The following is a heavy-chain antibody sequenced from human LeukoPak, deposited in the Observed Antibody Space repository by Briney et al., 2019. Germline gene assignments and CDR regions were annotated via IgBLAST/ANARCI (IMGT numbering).Heavy chain of an antibody. D-gene: IGHD2-2*01. V-gene: IGHV3-53*01. CDR2: IYSGGST. CDR3: ATTLVVPAAIFLVMDV. CDR1: GFTDSSNH. Sequence: GVSLRLSCAASGFTDSSNHMSWVPQAPGRGLVGVSVIYSGGSTYYADCVKSRFTITRENPKDTLYLQMNNLRAEDTTVYYCATTLVVPAAIFLVMDVWGQGTTVTVSS. J-gene: IGHJ6*02.